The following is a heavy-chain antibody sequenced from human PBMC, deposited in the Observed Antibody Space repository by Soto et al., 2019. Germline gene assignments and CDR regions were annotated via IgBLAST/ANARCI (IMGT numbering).Heavy chain of an antibody. CDR3: ARDSLGIWSYNLNYGYYYYMDV. CDR2: IYSGSST. D-gene: IGHD1-7*01. J-gene: IGHJ6*03. CDR1: GFTVSSNY. Sequence: QPGGSLRLSCAASGFTVSSNYMSWVRQAPGKGLEWVSVIYSGSSTYYADSVKGRFTISRDNSKNTLYLQMNSLRAEDTAVYYCARDSLGIWSYNLNYGYYYYMDVWGKGTTVTVSS. V-gene: IGHV3-66*01.